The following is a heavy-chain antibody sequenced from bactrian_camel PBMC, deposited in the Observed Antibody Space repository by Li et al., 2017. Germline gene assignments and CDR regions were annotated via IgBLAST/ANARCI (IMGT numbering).Heavy chain of an antibody. J-gene: IGHJ4*01. Sequence: LVESGGGALQSVGSLRLSCAGSGFRHSVCSMGWYRQAHGKERELVARIDAADTTEYLDSVKGRFNISQDNAKGTVYLQMNSLKPDDTAMYYCAADSPCHSWPQYEEYNYWGQGTQVTVS. CDR1: GFRHSVCS. D-gene: IGHD6*01. V-gene: IGHV3S53*01. CDR3: AADSPCHSWPQYEEYNY. CDR2: IDAADTT.